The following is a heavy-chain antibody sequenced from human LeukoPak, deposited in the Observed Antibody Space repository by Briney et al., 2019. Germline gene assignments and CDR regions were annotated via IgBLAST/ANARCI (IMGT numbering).Heavy chain of an antibody. CDR2: INWNGGST. V-gene: IGHV3-20*04. CDR1: RSTFDDYG. Sequence: GGSLTLSCAASRSTFDDYGMSCARPAPGKGLEWGYGINWNGGSTGYADSVKGRFTISRDNAKNSLYLQVNRLRAEDTAVYYCAREGRYCSSSSCSYFDCWRGGTLDTVSP. J-gene: IGHJ4*02. D-gene: IGHD2-2*01. CDR3: AREGRYCSSSSCSYFDC.